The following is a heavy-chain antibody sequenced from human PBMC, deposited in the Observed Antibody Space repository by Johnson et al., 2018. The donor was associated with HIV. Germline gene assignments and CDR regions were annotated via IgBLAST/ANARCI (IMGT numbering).Heavy chain of an antibody. V-gene: IGHV3-20*04. CDR1: GFTFDDFG. CDR3: ARESRLGPLAHAFDI. Sequence: MMLVESGGGVVRPGGSLRLSCAASGFTFDDFGMNWVRQAPGKGLEWVSTINWNGGSTGYADSVKGRFTISRDNAKNSLYLHMNSLRAEDTAVYYCARESRLGPLAHAFDIWGQGTMVTVSS. D-gene: IGHD7-27*01. CDR2: INWNGGST. J-gene: IGHJ3*02.